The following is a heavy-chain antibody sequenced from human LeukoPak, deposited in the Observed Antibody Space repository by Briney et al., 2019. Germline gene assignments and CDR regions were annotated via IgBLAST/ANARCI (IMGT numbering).Heavy chain of an antibody. D-gene: IGHD2-2*01. CDR1: GYTFTSYA. CDR2: INAGNGNT. J-gene: IGHJ1*01. Sequence: ASVKVSCKASGYTFTSYAMHWVRQAPGQRLEWMGWINAGNGNTKYSQEFQGRVTMTRDTSTSTVYMELSSLRSEDTAVYYCARARGYCSSTSCYLKYFQHWGQGTLVTVSS. CDR3: ARARGYCSSTSCYLKYFQH. V-gene: IGHV1-3*03.